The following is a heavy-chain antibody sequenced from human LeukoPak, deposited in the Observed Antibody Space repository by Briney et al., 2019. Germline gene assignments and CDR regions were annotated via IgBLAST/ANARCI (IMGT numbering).Heavy chain of an antibody. V-gene: IGHV3-30*18. Sequence: GGSLRLSCAASGFTFSSYGMHWVRQAPGKGLEWVAVISHDGSNKYYADSVKGRFTISRDNSKNTLYLQMNSLRAEDTAVYYCAKVVKGSGCSDYWGQGTLVTVSS. D-gene: IGHD6-19*01. CDR1: GFTFSSYG. J-gene: IGHJ4*02. CDR2: ISHDGSNK. CDR3: AKVVKGSGCSDY.